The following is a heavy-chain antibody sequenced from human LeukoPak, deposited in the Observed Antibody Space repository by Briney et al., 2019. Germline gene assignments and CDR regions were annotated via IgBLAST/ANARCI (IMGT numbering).Heavy chain of an antibody. CDR1: GFTFSSYS. J-gene: IGHJ4*02. CDR2: ISSSSSYI. V-gene: IGHV3-21*01. D-gene: IGHD6-19*01. CDR3: ARDGAVADRSFDY. Sequence: GGSLRLSCAASGFTFSSYSMNWVRQARGKGLEWVSSISSSSSYIYYADSVKGRFTISRDNAKNSLYLQMSSLRAEDTAVYYCARDGAVADRSFDYWGQGTLVTVSS.